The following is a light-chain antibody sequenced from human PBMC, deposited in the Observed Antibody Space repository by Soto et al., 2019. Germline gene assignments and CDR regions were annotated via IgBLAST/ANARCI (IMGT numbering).Light chain of an antibody. CDR2: DAY. Sequence: NVLTQSPATLSLSPGETATLSCMASQTVSRSLAWYQQRPGQAPRLLIYDAYNRATGIPARFSGGGSGTDFTLSINNLEPEDFAVYYCQQRSHWPPTFGQGTKV. J-gene: IGKJ1*01. CDR3: QQRSHWPPT. CDR1: QTVSRS. V-gene: IGKV3-11*01.